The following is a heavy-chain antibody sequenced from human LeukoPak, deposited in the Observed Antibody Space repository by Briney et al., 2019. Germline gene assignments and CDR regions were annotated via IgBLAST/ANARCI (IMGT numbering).Heavy chain of an antibody. CDR3: ARGSYSSTWSPIDY. CDR2: ISSTSSYI. CDR1: GFTFSTYS. Sequence: PGGSLRLSCAASGFTFSTYSMNWVRQAPGKGLEWVSSISSTSSYIYSADSVKGRFTISRDNVKNSLFLQMNSLRAEDTAVYYCARGSYSSTWSPIDYWGQGTLVTVSS. J-gene: IGHJ4*02. V-gene: IGHV3-21*01. D-gene: IGHD6-13*01.